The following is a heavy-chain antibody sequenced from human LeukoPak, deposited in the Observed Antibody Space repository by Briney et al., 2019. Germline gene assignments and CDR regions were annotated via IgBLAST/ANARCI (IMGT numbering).Heavy chain of an antibody. V-gene: IGHV3-30*04. CDR2: ISYDGSDK. J-gene: IGHJ4*02. Sequence: SCKASGGTFSSYAMHWVRQAPGKGLEWLAVISYDGSDKWYSDSVKGRFTISRDNSKNTVYLQMNSLRAEDTTVYYCARSVHIGYHDYWGQGTLVTVSS. CDR1: GGTFSSYA. CDR3: ARSVHIGYHDY. D-gene: IGHD2-21*01.